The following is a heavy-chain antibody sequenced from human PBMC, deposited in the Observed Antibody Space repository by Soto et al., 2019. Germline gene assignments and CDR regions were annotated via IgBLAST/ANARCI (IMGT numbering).Heavy chain of an antibody. V-gene: IGHV4-39*01. CDR1: GGSISSSSYY. Sequence: QLQLQESGPGLVKPSETLSLTCTVSGGSISSSSYYWGWIRQPPGKGLEWIGSNYYSGSTYYNPSLKSRVTISVDTSKNQFSLTLSSVTAADTAVYYCARHGRAYCGGDCYPDWGQGTLVTVSS. D-gene: IGHD2-21*02. CDR3: ARHGRAYCGGDCYPD. J-gene: IGHJ4*02. CDR2: NYYSGST.